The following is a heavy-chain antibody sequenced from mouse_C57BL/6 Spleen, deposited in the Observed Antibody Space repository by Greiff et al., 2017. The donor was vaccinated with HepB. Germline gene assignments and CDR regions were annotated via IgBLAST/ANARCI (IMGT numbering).Heavy chain of an antibody. CDR3: AIELLFDY. Sequence: QVHVKQSGAELVKPGASVKISCKASGYAFSSYWMNWVKQRPGKGLEWIGQIYPGDGDTNYNGKFKGKATLTADKSSSTAYMQLSSLTSEDAAVYFCAIELLFDYWGQGTTLTVSS. CDR1: GYAFSSYW. V-gene: IGHV1-80*01. CDR2: IYPGDGDT. D-gene: IGHD2-1*01. J-gene: IGHJ2*01.